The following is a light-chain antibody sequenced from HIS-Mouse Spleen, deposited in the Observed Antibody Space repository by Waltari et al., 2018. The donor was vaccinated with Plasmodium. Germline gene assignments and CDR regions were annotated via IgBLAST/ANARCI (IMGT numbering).Light chain of an antibody. CDR3: QQYYSYPPLT. V-gene: IGKV1-8*01. CDR1: QGISSY. J-gene: IGKJ4*01. CDR2: AAS. Sequence: AIRMTQSPSSFSASTGDRVTITCRASQGISSYLAWYQQKPGKAPKLLIYAASTLQSGVPSRFSGSGSGTDFTLTISCLQSEDFATYYCQQYYSYPPLTFGGGTGVEIK.